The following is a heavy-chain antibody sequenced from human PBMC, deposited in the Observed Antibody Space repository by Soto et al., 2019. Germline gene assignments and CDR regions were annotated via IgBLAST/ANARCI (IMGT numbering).Heavy chain of an antibody. J-gene: IGHJ3*02. CDR2: IYYSGST. CDR3: ARLPAIVVVITTSIGAFDI. D-gene: IGHD3-22*01. V-gene: IGHV4-39*01. Sequence: TLSLTCTVSGGSISSSSYYWGWIRQPPGKGLEWIGSIYYSGSTYYDPSLKSRVTISVDTSKNQFSLKLSSVTAADTAVYYCARLPAIVVVITTSIGAFDIWGQGTMVTVSS. CDR1: GGSISSSSYY.